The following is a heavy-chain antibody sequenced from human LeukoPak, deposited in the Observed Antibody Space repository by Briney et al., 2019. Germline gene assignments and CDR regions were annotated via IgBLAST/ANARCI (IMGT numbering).Heavy chain of an antibody. CDR1: GFTFTNYW. Sequence: PGGSLRLSCAASGFTFTNYWMHWVGQGQGKGMGWVSLINNDVSSRHYADSVKGRFTISRDNAKNMMYLQLNSLRAEATAVYYCASASSHRIAAGGDYWGQGTLVTVSS. J-gene: IGHJ4*02. V-gene: IGHV3-74*01. CDR3: ASASSHRIAAGGDY. D-gene: IGHD6-13*01. CDR2: INNDVSSR.